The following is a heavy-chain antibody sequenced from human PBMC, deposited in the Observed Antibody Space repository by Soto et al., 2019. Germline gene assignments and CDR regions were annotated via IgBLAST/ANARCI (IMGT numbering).Heavy chain of an antibody. D-gene: IGHD3-22*01. Sequence: PGGSLRLSCAASGFTFDDYAMHWVRQAPGKGLEWVSGISWNSGSISYADSVKGRFTISRDNAKNSLYLQMNSLRAEDTAVYYCARDPPPYYYDSSGYYPYYYYYGMDVWGQGTTVTVSS. CDR3: ARDPPPYYYDSSGYYPYYYYYGMDV. V-gene: IGHV3-9*01. CDR2: ISWNSGSI. CDR1: GFTFDDYA. J-gene: IGHJ6*02.